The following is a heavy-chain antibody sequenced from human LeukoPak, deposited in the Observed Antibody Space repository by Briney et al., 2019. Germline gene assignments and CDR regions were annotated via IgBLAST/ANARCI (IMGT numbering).Heavy chain of an antibody. J-gene: IGHJ6*02. CDR2: ISGGGGAK. Sequence: GGSLRLSCAASGFSFSNYAMSWVRQAPGKGLEWVSGISGGGGAKYYADPVKGRFTISSDNFKNMLFLQMNSLRAEDTAVYYCAKEFGLSRHGLDVWGQGTTVTVSS. D-gene: IGHD3-16*01. CDR1: GFSFSNYA. CDR3: AKEFGLSRHGLDV. V-gene: IGHV3-23*01.